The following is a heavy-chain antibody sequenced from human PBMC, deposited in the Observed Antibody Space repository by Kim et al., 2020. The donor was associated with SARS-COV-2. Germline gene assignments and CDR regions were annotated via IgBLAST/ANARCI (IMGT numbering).Heavy chain of an antibody. D-gene: IGHD3-10*01. V-gene: IGHV3-49*04. J-gene: IGHJ4*02. CDR1: GFTFGDYA. CDR2: IRSKAYGGTT. Sequence: GGSLRLCCTASGFTFGDYAMSWVRQAPGKGLEWVGFIRSKAYGGTTEYAASVKGRFTISRDDSKSIAYLQMNSLKTEDTAVYYCTRSITMVRGVIIRFDYWGQGTLVTVSS. CDR3: TRSITMVRGVIIRFDY.